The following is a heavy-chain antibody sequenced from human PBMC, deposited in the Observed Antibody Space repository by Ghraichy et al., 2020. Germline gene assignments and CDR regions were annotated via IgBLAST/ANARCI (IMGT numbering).Heavy chain of an antibody. CDR3: ARGWNVDIVATSQPRLDY. CDR2: INHSGST. J-gene: IGHJ4*02. CDR1: GGSFSGYY. Sequence: SETLSLTCAVYGGSFSGYYWSWIRQPPGKGLEWIGEINHSGSTNYNPSLKSRVTISVDTSKNQFSLKLSSVTAADTAVYYCARGWNVDIVATSQPRLDYWGQGTLVTVSS. D-gene: IGHD5-12*01. V-gene: IGHV4-34*01.